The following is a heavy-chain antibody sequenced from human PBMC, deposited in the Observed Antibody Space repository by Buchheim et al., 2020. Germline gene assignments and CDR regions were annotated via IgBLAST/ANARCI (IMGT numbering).Heavy chain of an antibody. CDR2: ISSSSSTI. CDR3: AKGASGVTMIVLDY. CDR1: GFTFSSYS. Sequence: EVQLVESGGGLVQPGGSLRLSCAASGFTFSSYSMNWVRQAPGKGLEWVSYISSSSSTIYYADSVKGRFTISRDNSKNTLYPQMNSLRAEDTAVYYCAKGASGVTMIVLDYWGQGTL. V-gene: IGHV3-48*01. J-gene: IGHJ4*02. D-gene: IGHD3-22*01.